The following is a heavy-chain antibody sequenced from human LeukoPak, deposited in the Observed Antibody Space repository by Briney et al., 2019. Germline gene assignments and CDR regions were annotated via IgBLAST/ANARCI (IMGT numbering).Heavy chain of an antibody. CDR3: ARDYGDY. Sequence: GASVKVSCKASGYTFTDYYMHWVRQAPGQGFEWMGWIIPSSGGTSYAQKFQGRVTMTRDTSISTAYMELTKLRSDDTAVYYCARDYGDYWGQGTLVTVSS. CDR2: IIPSSGGT. D-gene: IGHD3-10*01. V-gene: IGHV1-2*02. J-gene: IGHJ4*02. CDR1: GYTFTDYY.